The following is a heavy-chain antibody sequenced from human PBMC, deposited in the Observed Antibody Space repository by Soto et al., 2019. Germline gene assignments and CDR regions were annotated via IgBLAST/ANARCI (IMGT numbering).Heavy chain of an antibody. CDR2: ISYDGSNK. V-gene: IGHV3-30-3*01. J-gene: IGHJ4*02. CDR3: ARQHIVVVTAIGPYFDY. Sequence: QVQLVESGGGVVQPGRSLRLSCAASGFTFSSYAMHWVRQAPGKGLEWVAVISYDGSNKYYADSVKGRFTISRDNSKNTLYLQMNSLRAEDTAVYYCARQHIVVVTAIGPYFDYWGQGTLVTVSS. D-gene: IGHD2-21*02. CDR1: GFTFSSYA.